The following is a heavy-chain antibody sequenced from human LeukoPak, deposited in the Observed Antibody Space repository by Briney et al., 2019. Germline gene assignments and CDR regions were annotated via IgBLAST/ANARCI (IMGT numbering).Heavy chain of an antibody. CDR3: AVKGYYYDSSGFKALDY. CDR1: GFTFSSYA. V-gene: IGHV3-23*01. Sequence: GGSLRLSCAASGFTFSSYAMSWVRQAPGKGLEWVSAISGSGSSTYYADSVKGRFTISRDNSKNTLYLQMNSLRAEDTAVYYCAVKGYYYDSSGFKALDYWGQGTLVTVSS. J-gene: IGHJ4*02. CDR2: ISGSGSST. D-gene: IGHD3-22*01.